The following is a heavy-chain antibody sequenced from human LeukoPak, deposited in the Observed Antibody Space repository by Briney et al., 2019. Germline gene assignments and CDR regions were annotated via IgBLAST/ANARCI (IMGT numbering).Heavy chain of an antibody. CDR2: IKQDGSEK. V-gene: IGHV3-7*01. Sequence: GGSLRLSCAASGFTFSSYAMSWVRQAPGKGLEWVANIKQDGSEKSYVDSVKGRFTISRDNAKNSLYLQMNSLRAEDTAVYYCAKDRRDYGGDIDYWGQGTLVTVSS. CDR1: GFTFSSYA. CDR3: AKDRRDYGGDIDY. J-gene: IGHJ4*02. D-gene: IGHD4-23*01.